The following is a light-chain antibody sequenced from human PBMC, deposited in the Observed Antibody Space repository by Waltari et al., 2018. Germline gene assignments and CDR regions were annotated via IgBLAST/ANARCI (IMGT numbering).Light chain of an antibody. Sequence: IVLTQSPGTLSLSPVESAPLSCRASQNVGRSLVWYQQKPGQAPRLLIYDTSTRATGIPDRFSGSGSGTDFSLSIARLEPEDFAVYYCQHNVRLPVTFGQGTKVEI. CDR3: QHNVRLPVT. CDR2: DTS. V-gene: IGKV3-20*01. CDR1: QNVGRS. J-gene: IGKJ1*01.